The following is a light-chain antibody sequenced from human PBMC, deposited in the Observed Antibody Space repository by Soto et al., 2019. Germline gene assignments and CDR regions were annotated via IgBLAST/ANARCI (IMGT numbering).Light chain of an antibody. J-gene: IGLJ1*01. Sequence: QSVLTQPASVSDSPGQSITISCTGTSSDVGGSNFVSWYQQHPGKPPKLIIYDVANRPSGVSNRFSGSKSGSTASLIISRLQTEDEADYYCVSYTSSTTYVFGSGTNVTVL. CDR2: DVA. V-gene: IGLV2-14*03. CDR1: SSDVGGSNF. CDR3: VSYTSSTTYV.